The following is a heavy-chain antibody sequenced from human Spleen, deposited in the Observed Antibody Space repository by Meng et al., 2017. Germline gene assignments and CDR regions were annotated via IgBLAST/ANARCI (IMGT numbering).Heavy chain of an antibody. CDR2: ISSSGSSI. Sequence: GESLKISCAASGFSFSSYAMTWVRQAPGKGLEWVSYISSSGSSIYYADSVRGRFTISRDNAKNSLYLQMNSLRAEDTAVYYCARDRLIGYCSGGSCYPGMLDYWGQGTLVTVSS. CDR3: ARDRLIGYCSGGSCYPGMLDY. D-gene: IGHD2-15*01. J-gene: IGHJ4*02. V-gene: IGHV3-48*04. CDR1: GFSFSSYA.